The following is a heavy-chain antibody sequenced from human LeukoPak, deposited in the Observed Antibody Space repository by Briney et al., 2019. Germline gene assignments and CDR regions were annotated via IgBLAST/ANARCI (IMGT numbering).Heavy chain of an antibody. J-gene: IGHJ6*02. CDR1: GGSISSYY. CDR3: ARGIGMVRGVTDYYYYGMDV. Sequence: SETLSLTCTVSGGSISSYYWSWIRQPAGKGLEWIGRIYTSGSTNYNPSLKSRVTISVDTSKNQFSLKLSSVTAADTAVYYCARGIGMVRGVTDYYYYGMDVWGQGTTVTVSS. D-gene: IGHD3-10*01. V-gene: IGHV4-4*07. CDR2: IYTSGST.